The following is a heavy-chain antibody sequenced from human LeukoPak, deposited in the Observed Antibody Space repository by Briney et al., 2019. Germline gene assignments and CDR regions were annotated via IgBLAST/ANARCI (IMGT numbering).Heavy chain of an antibody. CDR3: ARHGLFPYYYYGMDV. J-gene: IGHJ6*02. V-gene: IGHV4-59*08. CDR1: GGSISSYY. CDR2: IYYSGST. D-gene: IGHD2-21*01. Sequence: SETLSLTCTVSGGSISSYYWSWIRQPPGKGLEWIGYIYYSGSTNYNPSLKSRVTISVDTSKNQFSLKLSSVTAADTAVYYCARHGLFPYYYYGMDVWGQGTTVTVSS.